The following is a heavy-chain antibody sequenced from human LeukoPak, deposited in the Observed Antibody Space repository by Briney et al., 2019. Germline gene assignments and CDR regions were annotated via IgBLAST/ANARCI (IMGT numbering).Heavy chain of an antibody. CDR2: ISSSGSTR. CDR1: GXTFSSYE. CDR3: ARVDVGSTYFDY. Sequence: GGSLRLSCAASGXTFSSYEVNWVRQAPGKGLEWVSYISSSGSTRYYADSVKGRFTISRDNADSVKGRFTISRDNAKNSLYLQMNSLRAEDTAVYYCARVDVGSTYFDYWGQGTLVTVSS. D-gene: IGHD1-26*01. V-gene: IGHV3-48*03. J-gene: IGHJ4*02.